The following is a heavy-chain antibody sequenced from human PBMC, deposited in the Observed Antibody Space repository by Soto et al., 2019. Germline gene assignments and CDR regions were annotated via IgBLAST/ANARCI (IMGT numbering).Heavy chain of an antibody. Sequence: SETLSLTCTVSGGSISSGGYYWSWIRQHPGKGLEWIGYIYYSGSTYYNPSLKSRVTISVDTSKNQFSLKLSSVTAADTAVYYCARETPPRGYCGGDCLDYWGQGTLVTVSS. CDR3: ARETPPRGYCGGDCLDY. CDR1: GGSISSGGYY. D-gene: IGHD2-21*01. J-gene: IGHJ4*02. CDR2: IYYSGST. V-gene: IGHV4-31*03.